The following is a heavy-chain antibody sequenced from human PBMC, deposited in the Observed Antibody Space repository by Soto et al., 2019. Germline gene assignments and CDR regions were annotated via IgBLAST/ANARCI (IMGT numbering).Heavy chain of an antibody. CDR1: GGSISSGGYY. CDR3: ARDRGNYGGTTAWFDP. V-gene: IGHV4-31*03. CDR2: IYYSGGT. D-gene: IGHD4-17*01. J-gene: IGHJ5*02. Sequence: QVQLQESGPGLVKPSQTLSLTCTVSGGSISSGGYYWSWIRQHPGKGLEWIGYIYYSGGTYYNPSLKSRVTISVDTSKNQFSLKLSSVTAADTAVYYCARDRGNYGGTTAWFDPWGQGTLVTVSS.